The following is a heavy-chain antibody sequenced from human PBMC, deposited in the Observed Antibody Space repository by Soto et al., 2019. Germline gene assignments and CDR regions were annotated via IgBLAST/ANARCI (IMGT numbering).Heavy chain of an antibody. CDR3: ARTDGVRGVIRSLRWFDP. CDR2: IYHSGST. J-gene: IGHJ5*02. D-gene: IGHD3-10*01. Sequence: SETLSLTCAVSGGSISSSNWWSWVRQPPGKGLEWIGEIYHSGSTNYNPSLKSRVTISVDKSKNQFSLKLSSVTAADTAVYYCARTDGVRGVIRSLRWFDPWGQGTLVTVSS. V-gene: IGHV4-4*02. CDR1: GGSISSSNW.